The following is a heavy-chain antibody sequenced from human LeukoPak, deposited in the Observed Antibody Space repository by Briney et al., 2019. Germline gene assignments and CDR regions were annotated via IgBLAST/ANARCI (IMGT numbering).Heavy chain of an antibody. J-gene: IGHJ4*02. CDR1: GFSLSTSGVG. Sequence: SGPTLVNPTQTLTLTCTFSGFSLSTSGVGVGWIRQPPGKALEWLALIYWNDDKRYSPSLKSRLTITKDTSKNQVVLTMTNMDPVDTATYNCAHRLPYYDILTGYYDVRHFDYWGQGTLVTVSS. CDR3: AHRLPYYDILTGYYDVRHFDY. D-gene: IGHD3-9*01. V-gene: IGHV2-5*01. CDR2: IYWNDDK.